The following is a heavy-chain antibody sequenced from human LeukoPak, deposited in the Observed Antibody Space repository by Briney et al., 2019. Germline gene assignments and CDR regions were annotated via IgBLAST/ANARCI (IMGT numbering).Heavy chain of an antibody. CDR1: GFTFSSYA. D-gene: IGHD1-26*01. V-gene: IGHV3-30-3*01. J-gene: IGHJ4*02. Sequence: GGSLRLSCAASGFTFSSYAMHGVRQTPAKGLVWVAVISYDGTDKYYADSVKGRFTISRDNSTNTLYLQMNSLRAEDTAVYYCARDLSGSYFDFWGQGTLVTVSS. CDR2: ISYDGTDK. CDR3: ARDLSGSYFDF.